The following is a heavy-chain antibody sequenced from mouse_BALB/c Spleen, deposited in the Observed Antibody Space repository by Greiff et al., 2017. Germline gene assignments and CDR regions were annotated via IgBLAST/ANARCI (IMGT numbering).Heavy chain of an antibody. CDR2: INPSNGRT. CDR1: GYTFTSYW. J-gene: IGHJ4*01. Sequence: QVQLKQSGAELVKPGASVKLSCKASGYTFTSYWMHWVKQRPGQGLEWIGEINPSNGRTNYNEKFKSKATLTVDKSSSTAYMQLSSLTSEDSAVYYCARWIHYYGYAMDYWGQGTSVTVSS. D-gene: IGHD1-2*01. V-gene: IGHV1S81*02. CDR3: ARWIHYYGYAMDY.